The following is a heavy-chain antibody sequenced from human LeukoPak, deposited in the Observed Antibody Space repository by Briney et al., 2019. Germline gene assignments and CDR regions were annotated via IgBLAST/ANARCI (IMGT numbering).Heavy chain of an antibody. CDR1: GFTFSSYS. D-gene: IGHD3-3*01. CDR3: ARVGTDFWSGYYFY. CDR2: ISSSSSYI. Sequence: PGGSLRLSCAASGFTFSSYSMNWVRQAPGKGLEWVSSISSSSSYIYYADSVKGRFTISRDNAKNSLYLQMNSLRAEDTAVCYCARVGTDFWSGYYFYWGQGTLVTVSS. J-gene: IGHJ4*02. V-gene: IGHV3-21*01.